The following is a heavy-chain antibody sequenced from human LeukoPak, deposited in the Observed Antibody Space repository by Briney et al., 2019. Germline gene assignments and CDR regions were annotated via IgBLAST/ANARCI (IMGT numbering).Heavy chain of an antibody. Sequence: SETLSLTCAVYGGSFSGYYWSWIRQPPGKGLEWIGEINHSGSTDYNPPLKSRVTMSVDASKNQFSLRLNSVTAADTAVYYCARVITDGYNEQDYLDYWGQGTLVTVSS. CDR3: ARVITDGYNEQDYLDY. V-gene: IGHV4-34*01. J-gene: IGHJ4*02. CDR2: INHSGST. D-gene: IGHD1-14*01. CDR1: GGSFSGYY.